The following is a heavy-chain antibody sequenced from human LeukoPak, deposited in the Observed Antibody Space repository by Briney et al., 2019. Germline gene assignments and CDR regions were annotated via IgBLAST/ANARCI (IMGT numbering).Heavy chain of an antibody. CDR1: GFTFNNYE. V-gene: IGHV3-48*03. D-gene: IGHD2-2*01. Sequence: GGSLRLSCAASGFTFNNYEMNWVRQAPGKGLEWVSYISSIGSTIYYADSVKGRFTISRDNAKNSLYLQMNSLRAEDTAVYYCAREYCSSTTCPRDAFDIWGQGTMVTVSS. CDR3: AREYCSSTTCPRDAFDI. J-gene: IGHJ3*02. CDR2: ISSIGSTI.